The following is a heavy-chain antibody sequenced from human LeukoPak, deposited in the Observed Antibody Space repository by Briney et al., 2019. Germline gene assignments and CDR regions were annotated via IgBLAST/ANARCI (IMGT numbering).Heavy chain of an antibody. J-gene: IGHJ6*03. CDR3: ARDGSGPRSPHYYYYMDV. CDR2: IIPIFGTA. D-gene: IGHD6-19*01. Sequence: ASVKVSCKASGGTFSSYAISWVRQAPGQGLEWMGGIIPIFGTANYAQKFQGRVTMTRDMSTSTVYMELSSLRSEDTAVYYCARDGSGPRSPHYYYYMDVWGKGTTVTVSS. CDR1: GGTFSSYA. V-gene: IGHV1-69*05.